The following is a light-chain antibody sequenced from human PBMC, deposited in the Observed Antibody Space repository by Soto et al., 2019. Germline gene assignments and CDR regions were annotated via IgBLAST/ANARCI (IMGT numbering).Light chain of an antibody. V-gene: IGLV2-14*01. CDR2: EVS. CDR1: SSDVGAYNF. J-gene: IGLJ1*01. Sequence: QSVLTQPASVSGSPGQSITISCTGTSSDVGAYNFVSWYQQQSGKAPKLIIHEVSNRPSGVSNRFSGPKSGNTASLTISGLQAEDEADYYCSSYTRSRAYVFGIGTKVTVL. CDR3: SSYTRSRAYV.